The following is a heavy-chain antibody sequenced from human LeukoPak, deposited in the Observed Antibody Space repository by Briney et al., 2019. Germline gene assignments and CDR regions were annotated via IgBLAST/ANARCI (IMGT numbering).Heavy chain of an antibody. V-gene: IGHV3-7*03. D-gene: IGHD3-16*01. CDR1: GFVFRNYA. Sequence: GGSLRLSCADSGFVFRNYAMTWVRQAPGKGLEWVASINHNGNVNYYVDSVKGRFTISRDNAKNSLYLQMSNLRAEDTAVYFCARGGGLDVWGQGATVTVSS. CDR2: INHNGNVN. J-gene: IGHJ6*02. CDR3: ARGGGLDV.